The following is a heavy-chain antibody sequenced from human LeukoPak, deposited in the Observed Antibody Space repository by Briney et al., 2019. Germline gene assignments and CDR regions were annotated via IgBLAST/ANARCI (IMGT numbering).Heavy chain of an antibody. Sequence: PSETLSLTCTVSGGSISSGGYYWSWIRQHPGKGLEWIGYIYYSGSTYYNPSLKSRVTISVDTSKNQFSLKLSSVTAADTAVYYCARAAASLIDYWGQGTLVTVSS. CDR3: ARAAASLIDY. J-gene: IGHJ4*02. D-gene: IGHD6-25*01. CDR1: GGSISSGGYY. V-gene: IGHV4-31*03. CDR2: IYYSGST.